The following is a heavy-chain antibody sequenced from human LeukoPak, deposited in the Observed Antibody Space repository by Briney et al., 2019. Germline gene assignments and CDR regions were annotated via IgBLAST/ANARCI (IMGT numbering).Heavy chain of an antibody. Sequence: GGSPRLSCAASGFTFSSYSMNWVRQAPGKGLEWVSYISSSSSTIYYADSVKGRFTISRDNAKNSLYLQMNSLRDEDTAVYYCARDTSFGQWELLFGYWGQGTLVTVSS. D-gene: IGHD1-26*01. CDR1: GFTFSSYS. CDR3: ARDTSFGQWELLFGY. V-gene: IGHV3-48*02. J-gene: IGHJ4*02. CDR2: ISSSSSTI.